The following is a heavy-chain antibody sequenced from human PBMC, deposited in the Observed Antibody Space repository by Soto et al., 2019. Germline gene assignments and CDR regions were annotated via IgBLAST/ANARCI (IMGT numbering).Heavy chain of an antibody. D-gene: IGHD3-10*02. Sequence: PSETLSLTCTVSDGSISSRNYYWGWIRQSPGKGLEWIGSFFYSGATYYNPSLKSRVTIFVDMSKNQVSLKLSSVTAADSAVYSCARHLFEGGVTYKWFDSWGQGTLVTVSS. V-gene: IGHV4-39*01. CDR2: FFYSGAT. CDR1: DGSISSRNYY. CDR3: ARHLFEGGVTYKWFDS. J-gene: IGHJ5*01.